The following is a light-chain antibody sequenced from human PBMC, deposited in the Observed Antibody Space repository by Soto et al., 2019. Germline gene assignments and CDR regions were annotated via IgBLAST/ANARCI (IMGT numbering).Light chain of an antibody. J-gene: IGKJ1*01. Sequence: TVMTQSPATLSVSVGERVTLSCRASQSVRNNLAWYQQKPGQAPRLLIYGASTRATDVPARFSGSGSGTEFILTISSLQSEDFAVYYCQQYNNWPQTFGQGTKVDIK. CDR3: QQYNNWPQT. V-gene: IGKV3-15*01. CDR2: GAS. CDR1: QSVRNN.